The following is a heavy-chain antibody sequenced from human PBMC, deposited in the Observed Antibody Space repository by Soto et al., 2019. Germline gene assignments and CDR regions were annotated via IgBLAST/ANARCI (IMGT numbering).Heavy chain of an antibody. CDR3: ARTKYKNKPNWFDP. CDR1: GYSFNDYW. D-gene: IGHD1-1*01. J-gene: IGHJ5*02. V-gene: IGHV5-51*01. CDR2: IYPDDSDA. Sequence: GESLKSSCKGSGYSFNDYWIGWVRPTPGNGLEWMGIIYPDDSDAKYSPSFQGQVTMSADKSISTAYLQWTSLKASDTAMYYCARTKYKNKPNWFDPWGQGTLVTVSS.